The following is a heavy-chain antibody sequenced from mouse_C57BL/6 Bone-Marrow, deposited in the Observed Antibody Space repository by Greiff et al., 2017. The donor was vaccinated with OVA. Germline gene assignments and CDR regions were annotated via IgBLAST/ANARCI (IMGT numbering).Heavy chain of an antibody. Sequence: EVQGVESGAELVRPGASVKLSCTASGFNIKDDYMHWVKQRPEQGLEWIGWIDPENGDTEYASKFQGKATITADTSSNTAYLQLSSLTSEDTAVYYCTTLGLDYYGSSYGFAYWGQGTLVTVSA. CDR2: IDPENGDT. J-gene: IGHJ3*01. V-gene: IGHV14-4*01. D-gene: IGHD1-1*01. CDR3: TTLGLDYYGSSYGFAY. CDR1: GFNIKDDY.